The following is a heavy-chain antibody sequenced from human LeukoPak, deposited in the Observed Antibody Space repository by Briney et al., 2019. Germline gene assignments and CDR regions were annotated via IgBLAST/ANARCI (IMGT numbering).Heavy chain of an antibody. V-gene: IGHV3-30*04. CDR2: ISYDGSNK. D-gene: IGHD3-9*01. CDR3: ARDPTPPPAHYDILTGKPNPPWFDP. J-gene: IGHJ5*02. Sequence: RSLRLSCAASGFTFSSYAMHWVRQAPGKGLEWVAVISYDGSNKYYADSVKGRFTISRDNSKNTLYLQMNSLRAEDTAVYYCARDPTPPPAHYDILTGKPNPPWFDPWGQGTLVTVSS. CDR1: GFTFSSYA.